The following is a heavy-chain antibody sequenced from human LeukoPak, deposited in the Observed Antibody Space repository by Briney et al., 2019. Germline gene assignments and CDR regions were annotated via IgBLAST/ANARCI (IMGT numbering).Heavy chain of an antibody. CDR3: ARVIQSSGSSDY. V-gene: IGHV3-66*01. D-gene: IGHD3-10*01. CDR1: GFTVSSNY. Sequence: GGSLRLSCAASGFTVSSNYMSWVRQAPGKGLEWVSVIYSGGSTYYADSVKGRFTISRDNAKNSLYLQMNSLRGEDTAVYYCARVIQSSGSSDYWGQGTLVTVSS. CDR2: IYSGGST. J-gene: IGHJ4*02.